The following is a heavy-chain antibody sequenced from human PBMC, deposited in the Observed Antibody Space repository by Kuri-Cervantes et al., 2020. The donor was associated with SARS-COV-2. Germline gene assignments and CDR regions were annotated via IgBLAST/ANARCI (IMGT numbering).Heavy chain of an antibody. D-gene: IGHD6-13*01. J-gene: IGHJ4*02. V-gene: IGHV1-18*01. CDR1: GYTFTSYG. Sequence: ASVKVSCKASGYTFTSYGISWVRQAPGQGLEWMGWISAYNGNTNYAQKFQGRVTITTDESTSTAYMELSSLRSEDTAVYYCAREDRAAAATFDYWGQGTLVTDSS. CDR2: ISAYNGNT. CDR3: AREDRAAAATFDY.